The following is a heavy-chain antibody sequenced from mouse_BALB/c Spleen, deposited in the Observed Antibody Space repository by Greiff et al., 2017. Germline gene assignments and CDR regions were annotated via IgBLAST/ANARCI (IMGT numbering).Heavy chain of an antibody. CDR3: ARGGNSQVGNAMYY. V-gene: IGHV1-14*01. D-gene: IGHD2-1*01. Sequence: VQLQQSGPELVKPGASVKMSCKASGYTFTSYVMHWVKQKPGQGLEWIGYINPYNDGTKYNEKFKGKATLTSDKSSSTAYMELSSLTSEDSAVYYCARGGNSQVGNAMYYWGQGTSVTVSS. CDR1: GYTFTSYV. CDR2: INPYNDGT. J-gene: IGHJ4*01.